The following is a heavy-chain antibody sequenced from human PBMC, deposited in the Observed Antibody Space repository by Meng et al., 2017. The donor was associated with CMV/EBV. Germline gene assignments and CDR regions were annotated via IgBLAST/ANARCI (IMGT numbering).Heavy chain of an antibody. Sequence: QMPLQQGGAGLWQPSETLSLACAVYGGSFSGYYWSWTRQPPGKGLEWIGEINHSGSTNYNPSLKSRVTISVDTSKNQFSLKLSSVTAADTAVYYCARVWDSGWDYWGQGTLVTVSS. CDR3: ARVWDSGWDY. D-gene: IGHD3-22*01. V-gene: IGHV4-34*01. CDR1: GGSFSGYY. J-gene: IGHJ4*02. CDR2: INHSGST.